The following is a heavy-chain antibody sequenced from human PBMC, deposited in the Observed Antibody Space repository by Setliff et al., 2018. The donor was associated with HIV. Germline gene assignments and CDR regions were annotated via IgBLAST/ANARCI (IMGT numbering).Heavy chain of an antibody. J-gene: IGHJ4*02. D-gene: IGHD5-12*01. CDR1: GSSISSYYY. CDR2: IYTSGST. CDR3: ARGVFSGYDKGIDY. V-gene: IGHV4-4*07. Sequence: SETLSLTCTVSGSSISSYYYWSWIRQPAGKGLEWIGRIYTSGSTKYNPSLKSRVTMSVDTSKNQFSLKLSSVTAADTAVYYCARGVFSGYDKGIDYWGQGTLVTVSS.